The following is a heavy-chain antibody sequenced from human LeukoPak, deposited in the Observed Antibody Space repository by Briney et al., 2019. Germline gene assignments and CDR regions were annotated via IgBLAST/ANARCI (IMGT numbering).Heavy chain of an antibody. CDR3: ARVPAIYGGPYFDY. D-gene: IGHD4-23*01. CDR2: IGTSSSTI. Sequence: GGSLRLSCAASGFTFSSYSMNWVRQAPGKGLEWVSYIGTSSSTIYYADSVKGRFTISRDNAKNSLYLQMNSLRDEDTAVYYCARVPAIYGGPYFDYWGQGTLVTVSS. J-gene: IGHJ4*02. V-gene: IGHV3-48*02. CDR1: GFTFSSYS.